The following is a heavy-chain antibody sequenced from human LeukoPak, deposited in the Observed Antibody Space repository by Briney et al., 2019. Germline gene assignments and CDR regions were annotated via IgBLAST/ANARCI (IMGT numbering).Heavy chain of an antibody. V-gene: IGHV4-39*07. Sequence: PSETLSLTCTVSGGSISSSSYYWGWIRQPPGKGLEWIGSIYYSGSTYYNPSLKSRVTISVDTSKNQFSLKLSSVTAADTAVYYCARDPHRRWSNDAFDIWGQGTMVTVSS. J-gene: IGHJ3*02. CDR1: GGSISSSSYY. D-gene: IGHD1-14*01. CDR3: ARDPHRRWSNDAFDI. CDR2: IYYSGST.